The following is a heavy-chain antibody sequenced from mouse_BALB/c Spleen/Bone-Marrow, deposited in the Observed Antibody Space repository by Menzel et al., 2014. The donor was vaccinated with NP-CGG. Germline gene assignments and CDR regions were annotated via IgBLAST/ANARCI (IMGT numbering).Heavy chain of an antibody. D-gene: IGHD1-1*01. J-gene: IGHJ1*01. CDR1: CYSFTSQW. Sequence: QSWAVLAKAGGFLEVFPQGSCYSFTSQWVHWGKKRAGPGLEWIGAIYPGNSDTSYNQKFKGKAKLTAVTSASTAYMELSSLTNEDSAVYYCARGLRWCFDVWGAGTTVTVSS. CDR2: IYPGNSDT. CDR3: ARGLRWCFDV. V-gene: IGHV1-5*01.